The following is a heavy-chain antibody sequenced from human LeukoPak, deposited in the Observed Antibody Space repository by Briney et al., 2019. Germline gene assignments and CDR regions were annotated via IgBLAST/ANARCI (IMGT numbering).Heavy chain of an antibody. CDR1: GYSFTSYW. CDR3: ARHPLYCSSTSCYDE. D-gene: IGHD2-2*01. J-gene: IGHJ4*02. V-gene: IGHV5-51*01. Sequence: GESLKISCKGSGYSFTSYWIGWVRQLPGKGLEWMGIIYPGDSDTRYSPSFQGQVTISADKSISTAYLQWSSLKASDTAMYYCARHPLYCSSTSCYDEWGQGTLVTVSS. CDR2: IYPGDSDT.